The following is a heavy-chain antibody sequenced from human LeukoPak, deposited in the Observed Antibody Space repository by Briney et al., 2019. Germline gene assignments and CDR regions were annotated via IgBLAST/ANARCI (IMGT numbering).Heavy chain of an antibody. CDR3: ASRRALYSGSYYSPPYYFDY. V-gene: IGHV4-34*01. J-gene: IGHJ4*02. CDR2: INHSGST. Sequence: SETLSLTCAVYGGSFSGYYWSWIRQPPGKGLEWIGEINHSGSTNYNPSLKSRVTISVDTSKNQFSLKLSSETAADTPEYHCASRRALYSGSYYSPPYYFDYWGQGTLVTVSS. D-gene: IGHD1-26*01. CDR1: GGSFSGYY.